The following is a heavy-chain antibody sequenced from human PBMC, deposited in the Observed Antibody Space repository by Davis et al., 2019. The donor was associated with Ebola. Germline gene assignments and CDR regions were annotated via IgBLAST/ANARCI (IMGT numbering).Heavy chain of an antibody. V-gene: IGHV4-4*02. CDR3: AREGYSNYEDWYFDL. CDR1: GGSISSSNW. Sequence: SETLSLTCAVSGGSISSSNWWSWVRQPPGKGLEWIGEIYHSGSTNYNPSLKSRVTISVDKSKNQFSLKLSSVTAADTAVYYCAREGYSNYEDWYFDLWGRGTLVTVSS. D-gene: IGHD4-11*01. J-gene: IGHJ2*01. CDR2: IYHSGST.